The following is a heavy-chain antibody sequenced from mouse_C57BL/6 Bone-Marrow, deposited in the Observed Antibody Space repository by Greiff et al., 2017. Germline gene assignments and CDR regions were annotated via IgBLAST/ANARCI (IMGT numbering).Heavy chain of an antibody. V-gene: IGHV1-55*01. D-gene: IGHD4-1*01. J-gene: IGHJ2*01. Sequence: QVTLPHPGAELVKPGASVKMSCKASGYTFTSYWITWVKQRPGQGLEWIGDIYPTSGRTNYNEKFKSKAILTVDTSSNTAYMQLSSLTSEDSAVFYCARSGPLGRSVDYWGQGNTLTVSS. CDR3: ARSGPLGRSVDY. CDR2: IYPTSGRT. CDR1: GYTFTSYW.